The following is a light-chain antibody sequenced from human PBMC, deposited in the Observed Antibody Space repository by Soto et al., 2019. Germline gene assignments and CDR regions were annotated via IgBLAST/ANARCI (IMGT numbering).Light chain of an antibody. Sequence: QSVLTQPASVSVSPGQSITISCTGTSSDVGGYNYVSWFQHHPGKAPKLIIYEVSYRPSGVSARFSGSKSGDTASLTISGLQAEDEADYYCSSFTNTITRYAFGTGTKLTVL. V-gene: IGLV2-14*01. CDR1: SSDVGGYNY. J-gene: IGLJ1*01. CDR3: SSFTNTITRYA. CDR2: EVS.